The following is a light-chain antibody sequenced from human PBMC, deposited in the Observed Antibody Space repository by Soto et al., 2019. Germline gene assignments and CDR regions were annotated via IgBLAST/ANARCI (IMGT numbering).Light chain of an antibody. CDR2: AAS. J-gene: IGKJ1*01. Sequence: EIVLTQSPATLSLSPGARATLSCRASQSVSSSYLAWYQQKPGQAPRLLIYAASSRATGIPDRFSGSGSGTDFSLTISRLEPEDFAVYYCQQYGSSSTFGQGTKVDIK. V-gene: IGKV3-20*01. CDR3: QQYGSSST. CDR1: QSVSSSY.